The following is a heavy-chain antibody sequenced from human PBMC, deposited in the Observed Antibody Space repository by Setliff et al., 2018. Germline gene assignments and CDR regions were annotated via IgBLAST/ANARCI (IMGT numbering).Heavy chain of an antibody. J-gene: IGHJ4*02. CDR2: MNPNSGKT. V-gene: IGHV1-8*02. CDR3: ARHGDASFYYDILTGHSPPYYFDY. Sequence: ASVKVSCKASGYPFISYDINWVRQAPGQGLEWMGWMNPNSGKTGYAQKFQGRVIMTRNTSISTAYLELNTLRSDDTAVYYCARHGDASFYYDILTGHSPPYYFDYWGQGTLVTVSS. D-gene: IGHD3-9*01. CDR1: GYPFISYD.